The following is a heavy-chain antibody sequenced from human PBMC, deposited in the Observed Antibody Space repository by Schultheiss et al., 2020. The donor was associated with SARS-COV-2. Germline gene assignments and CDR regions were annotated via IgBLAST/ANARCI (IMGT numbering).Heavy chain of an antibody. CDR3: ARGGYSYGFQPYYFDY. Sequence: SETLSLTCAVYGGSFIGYYWSWIRQPPGKGLEWIGEINHSGSTNYNPSLKSRVTISVDTSKNQFSLKLSSVTAADTAVYYCARGGYSYGFQPYYFDYWGQGTLVTVSS. D-gene: IGHD5-18*01. J-gene: IGHJ4*02. CDR1: GGSFIGYY. V-gene: IGHV4-34*01. CDR2: INHSGST.